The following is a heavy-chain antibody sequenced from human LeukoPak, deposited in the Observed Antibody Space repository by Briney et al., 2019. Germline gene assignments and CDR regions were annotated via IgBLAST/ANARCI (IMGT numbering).Heavy chain of an antibody. J-gene: IGHJ5*02. Sequence: SETLSLTCTVSGGSISSSSYYWGWIRQPPGKGLEWIGSIYYSGSTNYNPSLKSRVTISVDTSKNQFSLKLSSVTAADTAVYYCARVEGCSGGSCYYGRPYNWFDPWGQGTLVTVSS. D-gene: IGHD2-15*01. CDR1: GGSISSSSYY. CDR3: ARVEGCSGGSCYYGRPYNWFDP. V-gene: IGHV4-39*07. CDR2: IYYSGST.